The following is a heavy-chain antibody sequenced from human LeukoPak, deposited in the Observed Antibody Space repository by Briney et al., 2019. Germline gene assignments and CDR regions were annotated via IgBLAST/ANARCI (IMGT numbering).Heavy chain of an antibody. Sequence: ASVKVSCKASGCTFTGYYMHWVRQAPGQGLEWMGWINPNSGGTNYAQKFQGRVTMTRDTSISTAYMELSRLRSGDTAVYYCARVVPAGDDAFDIWGQGTMVTVSS. CDR1: GCTFTGYY. D-gene: IGHD2-2*01. V-gene: IGHV1-2*02. CDR2: INPNSGGT. CDR3: ARVVPAGDDAFDI. J-gene: IGHJ3*02.